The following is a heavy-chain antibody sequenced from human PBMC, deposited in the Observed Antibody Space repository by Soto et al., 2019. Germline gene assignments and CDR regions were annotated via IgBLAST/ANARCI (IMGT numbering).Heavy chain of an antibody. Sequence: SETLCLTCTVSGGSISSYYWSWIRQPPGKGLEWIGYIYYSGSTNYNPSLKSRVTISVDTSKNQFSLKLSSVTAADTAVYYCARLRSTIFGVVSLTQTDPWWFDPWGHGTLVTVSS. J-gene: IGHJ5*02. CDR1: GGSISSYY. V-gene: IGHV4-59*01. CDR3: ARLRSTIFGVVSLTQTDPWWFDP. CDR2: IYYSGST. D-gene: IGHD3-3*01.